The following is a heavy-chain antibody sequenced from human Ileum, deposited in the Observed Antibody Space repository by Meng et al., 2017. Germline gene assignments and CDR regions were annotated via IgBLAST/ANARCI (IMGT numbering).Heavy chain of an antibody. J-gene: IGHJ4*02. V-gene: IGHV1-2*06. CDR1: GYTFSNYY. CDR3: ARFDFWSGSYCLDY. D-gene: IGHD3-3*01. CDR2: INPNSGGA. Sequence: QVQRVQCGDEVKKPGASVKVSCKASGYTFSNYYRDWVRQAPGQGLEWMGRINPNSGGADYAQKFQGRVTMTRDTSMSTAYMEFSRLRSDDTAVYYCARFDFWSGSYCLDYWGQGALVTVSS.